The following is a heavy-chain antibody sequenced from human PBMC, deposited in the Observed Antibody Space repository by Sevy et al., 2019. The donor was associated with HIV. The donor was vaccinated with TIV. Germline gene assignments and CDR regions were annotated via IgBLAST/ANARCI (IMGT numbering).Heavy chain of an antibody. V-gene: IGHV1-2*02. CDR3: ARLTTMPTSDLYGMDV. Sequence: ASVKVSCKASGYTFTDYYIHWVRQAPGQGIEWMAWINPNDGVTNYAQRFQGGVTVTRDTSISTAYMELRRLRSDDTAIYYCARLTTMPTSDLYGMDVWGQGTPVTVSS. D-gene: IGHD1-1*01. CDR2: INPNDGVT. J-gene: IGHJ6*02. CDR1: GYTFTDYY.